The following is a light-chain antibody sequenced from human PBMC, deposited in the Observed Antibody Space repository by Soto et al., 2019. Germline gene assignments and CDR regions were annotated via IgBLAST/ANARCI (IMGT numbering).Light chain of an antibody. CDR1: QGISNY. CDR3: QKYNSVPL. Sequence: DIQMTQSPSSLSASVGDRVTITCRSSQGISNYIAWYQQKPGKAPKLLIYAASTLQSGVPSRFSGSGSGTDFTLTISSLQPEDVATYSGQKYNSVPLFGPGTKVDIK. CDR2: AAS. J-gene: IGKJ3*01. V-gene: IGKV1-27*01.